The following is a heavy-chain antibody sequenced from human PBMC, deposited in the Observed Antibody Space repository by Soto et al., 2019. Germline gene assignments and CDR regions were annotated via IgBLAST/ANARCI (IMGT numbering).Heavy chain of an antibody. D-gene: IGHD2-2*01. J-gene: IGHJ4*02. Sequence: ASVKVSCKGFGCNFMKYGINWVRQAPGQGLEWVGWISPYSGYTHSAQKFHGRLTLTTDTAASTAYMELEVLRSADTALYFCAREATLIIPAAQPSHFDSWGQGTLVTVSS. CDR2: ISPYSGYT. V-gene: IGHV1-18*01. CDR3: AREATLIIPAAQPSHFDS. CDR1: GCNFMKYG.